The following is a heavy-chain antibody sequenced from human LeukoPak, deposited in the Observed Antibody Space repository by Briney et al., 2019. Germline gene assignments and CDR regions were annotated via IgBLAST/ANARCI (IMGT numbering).Heavy chain of an antibody. Sequence: PGRSLRLSCAASGFTFSSYAMHWVRQAPGKGLEWVAVISYAGTTKHYADSVKGRFTISRDNSKNTLSLQMDSLTGEGTAVYYCARLLMTFGDYAGPFVFWGQGTLVTVSS. CDR2: ISYAGTTK. J-gene: IGHJ4*02. V-gene: IGHV3-30*01. D-gene: IGHD4-17*01. CDR1: GFTFSSYA. CDR3: ARLLMTFGDYAGPFVF.